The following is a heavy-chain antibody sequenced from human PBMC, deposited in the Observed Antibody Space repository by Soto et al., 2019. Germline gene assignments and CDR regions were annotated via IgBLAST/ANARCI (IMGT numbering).Heavy chain of an antibody. CDR2: ISYDGSNK. V-gene: IGHV3-30*03. J-gene: IGHJ4*02. CDR1: GFTFSSYG. D-gene: IGHD3-16*01. Sequence: QVQLVESGGGVVQPGRSLRLSCAASGFTFSSYGMHWVRQAPGKGLEWVAVISYDGSNKYYADSVKGRFTISRDNSKNTLYLQMNSRRAEDTAVYYCAMGASGYFDYWGQGTLVTVSS. CDR3: AMGASGYFDY.